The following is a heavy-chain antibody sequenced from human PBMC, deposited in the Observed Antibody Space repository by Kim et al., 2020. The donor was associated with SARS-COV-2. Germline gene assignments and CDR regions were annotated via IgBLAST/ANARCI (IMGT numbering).Heavy chain of an antibody. CDR1: GYNFTKHK. CDR3: AKGGIPLWSD. CDR2: ISTVTGNT. D-gene: IGHD3-16*01. Sequence: ASVKVSCKTSGYNFTKHKIHWVRQAPGQGLECMGWISTVTGNTQYSQKFQDRITITRDTTATAAYLEVTRLTSEDTAKYYCAKGGIPLWSDWGQGTLVTVSS. V-gene: IGHV1-3*04. J-gene: IGHJ4*02.